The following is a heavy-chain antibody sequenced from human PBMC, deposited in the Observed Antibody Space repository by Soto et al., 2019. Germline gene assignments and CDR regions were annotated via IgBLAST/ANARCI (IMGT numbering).Heavy chain of an antibody. Sequence: GGSLRLSCAASGFTFSSYSMNWVRQAPGKGLEWVSSISSSSYIYYADSVKGRFTISRDNAKNSLYLQMNSLRAEDTAVYYCARDAIFGVVTENWFDPWGQGTLVTVSS. J-gene: IGHJ5*02. CDR3: ARDAIFGVVTENWFDP. D-gene: IGHD3-3*01. CDR1: GFTFSSYS. CDR2: ISSSSYI. V-gene: IGHV3-21*01.